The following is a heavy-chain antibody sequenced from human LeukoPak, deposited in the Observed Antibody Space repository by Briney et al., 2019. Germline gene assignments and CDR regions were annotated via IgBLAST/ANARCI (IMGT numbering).Heavy chain of an antibody. J-gene: IGHJ4*02. CDR3: ARDISGYYGSGSRFDY. CDR1: RGTFSSYA. V-gene: IGHV1-69*04. Sequence: SLKLSCKASRGTFSSYAISWVRHAPGQRLEWMGRIIPILGIANYAQKFQGRVTITADKSTSTAYTELSSLRSQDTAVYYCARDISGYYGSGSRFDYWGQGTLVTVSS. D-gene: IGHD3-10*01. CDR2: IIPILGIA.